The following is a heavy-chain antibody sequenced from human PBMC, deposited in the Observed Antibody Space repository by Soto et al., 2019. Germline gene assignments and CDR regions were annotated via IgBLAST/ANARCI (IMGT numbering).Heavy chain of an antibody. Sequence: ASVKVSCKASGYTFTGYYMHWVRQAPGQGLEWMGWINPNSGGTNYAQKFQGRVTMTRDTSISTAYMELSRLRSDDTAVYYCARAGSRGYQLKNWFDPWGQGTLVTSPQ. CDR3: ARAGSRGYQLKNWFDP. V-gene: IGHV1-2*02. J-gene: IGHJ5*02. D-gene: IGHD2-2*01. CDR2: INPNSGGT. CDR1: GYTFTGYY.